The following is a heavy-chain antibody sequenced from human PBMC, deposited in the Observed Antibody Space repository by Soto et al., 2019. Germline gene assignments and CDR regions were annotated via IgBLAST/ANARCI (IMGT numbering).Heavy chain of an antibody. CDR3: ARHGGIAAAGSDIDY. D-gene: IGHD6-13*01. J-gene: IGHJ4*02. Sequence: QLQLQESGPGLVKPSETLSLTCTVSGGSISSSSYYWGWIRQPPGKGLEWIGSIYYSGSTYYNPSLKSRVTISVATSKNQFSLKLSSATAADTAVYYCARHGGIAAAGSDIDYWGQGTLVTVAS. V-gene: IGHV4-39*01. CDR2: IYYSGST. CDR1: GGSISSSSYY.